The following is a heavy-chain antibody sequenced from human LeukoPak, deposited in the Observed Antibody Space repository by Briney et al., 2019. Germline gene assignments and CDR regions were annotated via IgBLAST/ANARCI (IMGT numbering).Heavy chain of an antibody. J-gene: IGHJ5*02. CDR3: ARYRARSPNYDLWSGYQKHNWFDP. V-gene: IGHV4-59*01. CDR2: IYYSGST. Sequence: SETLSLTCTVSGGSISSYYWSWIRQPAGKGLEWIGYIYYSGSTNYNPSLKSRVTISVDTSKNQFSLKLSSVTAADTAVYYCARYRARSPNYDLWSGYQKHNWFDPWGQGTLVTVSS. D-gene: IGHD3-3*01. CDR1: GGSISSYY.